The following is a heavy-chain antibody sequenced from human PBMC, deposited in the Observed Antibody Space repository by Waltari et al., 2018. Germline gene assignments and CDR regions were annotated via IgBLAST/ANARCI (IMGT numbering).Heavy chain of an antibody. V-gene: IGHV4-38-2*01. CDR1: GYSISSGYY. J-gene: IGHJ4*02. Sequence: QVQLQESGPGLVKPSETLSLTCAVSGYSISSGYYWGWIRQPPGKGLWWIGSIYHSGSTYYNPSLRSRVTRSVDTSKNQFSLKRSSVTAADTAVYDCARLGYSGYVGYWGQGTLVTVSS. CDR3: ARLGYSGYVGY. CDR2: IYHSGST. D-gene: IGHD5-12*01.